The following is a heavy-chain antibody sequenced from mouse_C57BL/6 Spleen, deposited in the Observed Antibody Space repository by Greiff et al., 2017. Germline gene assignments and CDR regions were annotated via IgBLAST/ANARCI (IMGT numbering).Heavy chain of an antibody. Sequence: QVQLQQSGAELVRPGTSVKLSCKASGYTFTDYYINWVKQRPGQGLEWIARIYPGSGNTYYNEKFKGKATLTAEKSSSTAYMQLSSLTSEDSAVYFCARSGDSSAWFAYWGQGTLVTVSA. D-gene: IGHD3-2*02. CDR1: GYTFTDYY. J-gene: IGHJ3*01. V-gene: IGHV1-76*01. CDR2: IYPGSGNT. CDR3: ARSGDSSAWFAY.